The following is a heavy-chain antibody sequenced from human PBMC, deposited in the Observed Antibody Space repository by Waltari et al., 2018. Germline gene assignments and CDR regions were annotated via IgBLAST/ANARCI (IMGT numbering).Heavy chain of an antibody. Sequence: EVQLVDSGGVLVQPGGSLSLSCVGSGFPFGGHWMHWVRQAPGKGLVWVSHINIDGTTTTYADSVKGRFTISRDNAKNTLYLQMNSLRVDDTAVYYCTRDVPHSNFDPWGQGTLVTVSS. CDR2: INIDGTTT. CDR3: TRDVPHSNFDP. CDR1: GFPFGGHW. J-gene: IGHJ5*02. D-gene: IGHD6-13*01. V-gene: IGHV3-74*01.